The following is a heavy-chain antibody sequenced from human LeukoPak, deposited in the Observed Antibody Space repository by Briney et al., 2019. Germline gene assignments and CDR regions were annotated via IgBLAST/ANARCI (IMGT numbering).Heavy chain of an antibody. CDR3: AGCAGNSCYFDY. D-gene: IGHD1-1*01. CDR2: IKQDGSAK. CDR1: GFSFISYW. V-gene: IGHV3-7*01. J-gene: IGHJ4*02. Sequence: GGSLRLSCAASGFSFISYWMSWARQAPGKGLEWVANIKQDGSAKNYVDSVKGRFTISRDNAENSLYLQLNSLRAEDTAVYYCAGCAGNSCYFDYWGQGTLVIVSS.